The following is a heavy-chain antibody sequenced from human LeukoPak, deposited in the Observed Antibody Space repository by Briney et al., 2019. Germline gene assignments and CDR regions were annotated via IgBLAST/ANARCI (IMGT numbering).Heavy chain of an antibody. D-gene: IGHD5-24*01. CDR3: ARDQATTEPLGY. J-gene: IGHJ4*02. CDR2: INHSGST. V-gene: IGHV4-34*01. Sequence: SETLSLTCAVYGGSFSGYYWSRIRQHPGKGLEWIGEINHSGSTNYNPSLKSRVTISVDTSKNQFSLKLSSVTAADTAVYYCARDQATTEPLGYWGQGTLVTVSS. CDR1: GGSFSGYY.